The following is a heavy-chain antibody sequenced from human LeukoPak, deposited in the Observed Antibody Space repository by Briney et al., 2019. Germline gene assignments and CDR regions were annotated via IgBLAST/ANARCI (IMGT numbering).Heavy chain of an antibody. Sequence: SETLSLTCTVSGGSITSSSYYWGWIRQPPGKGLEWIGSIHYSGSTNYNPSLKSRVTISVDTSKIQFSLKLSSVTAADTAVYYCARGYCRGGSCYSYYYDNYMDVWGKGTTVTVSS. D-gene: IGHD2-15*01. J-gene: IGHJ6*03. CDR3: ARGYCRGGSCYSYYYDNYMDV. CDR2: IHYSGST. CDR1: GGSITSSSYY. V-gene: IGHV4-39*07.